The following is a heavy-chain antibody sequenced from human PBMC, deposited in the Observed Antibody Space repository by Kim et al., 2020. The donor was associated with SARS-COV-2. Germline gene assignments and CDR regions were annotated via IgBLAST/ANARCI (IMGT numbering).Heavy chain of an antibody. V-gene: IGHV3-21*01. CDR2: IRSSSSSM. CDR1: GFTFSTYS. J-gene: IGHJ4*02. CDR3: ASHLGLAVAG. Sequence: GGSLRLSCAASGFTFSTYSMNWVRQAPGMGLEWVSSIRSSSSSMFYADSVKGRFTVSRDDAENSLYLQMNSLRAEDTAVYYCASHLGLAVAGWGQGTLVTVSS. D-gene: IGHD6-19*01.